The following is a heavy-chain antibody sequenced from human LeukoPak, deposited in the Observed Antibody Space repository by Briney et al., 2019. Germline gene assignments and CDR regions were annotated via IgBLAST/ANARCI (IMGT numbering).Heavy chain of an antibody. J-gene: IGHJ4*02. V-gene: IGHV3-7*01. CDR1: GFMFSRSS. D-gene: IGHD3-16*01. Sequence: GGSLRLSCAGSGFMFSRSSMTWVRQSPGKGLEWVATINPDGSMKWYLDSVNGRFTISRDNSDNAVFLQMNSLRVEDMAAYYCAKLLGDVTTLDYWGQGILVTVSS. CDR2: INPDGSMK. CDR3: AKLLGDVTTLDY.